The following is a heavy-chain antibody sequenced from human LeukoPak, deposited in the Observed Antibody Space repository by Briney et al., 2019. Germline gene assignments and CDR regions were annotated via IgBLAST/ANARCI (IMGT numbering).Heavy chain of an antibody. J-gene: IGHJ2*01. Sequence: PGRSLRLSCAASGFTLSTYYINWVRQAPSKGLKWVSIIYSGGTTYYADSVKGRFTISRDTSKNTLSLQMNSLRAEDTAVYFCARVGDHFHWNLDLWGRGTLVTVSS. CDR1: GFTLSTYY. CDR3: ARVGDHFHWNLDL. V-gene: IGHV3-53*01. CDR2: IYSGGTT. D-gene: IGHD5-24*01.